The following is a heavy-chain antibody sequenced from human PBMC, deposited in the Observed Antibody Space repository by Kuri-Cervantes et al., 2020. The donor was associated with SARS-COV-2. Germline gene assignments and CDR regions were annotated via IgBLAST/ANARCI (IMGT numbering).Heavy chain of an antibody. CDR3: ARVPVVPVLDGMDV. Sequence: GESLKISCTASGFTFGDYAMSWVRQAPGKGLEWVGFIRSKAYGGTTEYAASVKGRFTISRDDSKSIAYLQMNSLRAEDTAVYYCARVPVVPVLDGMDVWGQGTTVTVSS. D-gene: IGHD2-8*02. CDR1: GFTFGDYA. J-gene: IGHJ6*02. V-gene: IGHV3-49*04. CDR2: IRSKAYGGTT.